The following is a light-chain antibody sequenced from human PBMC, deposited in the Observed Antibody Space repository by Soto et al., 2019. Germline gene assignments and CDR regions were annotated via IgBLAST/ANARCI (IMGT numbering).Light chain of an antibody. J-gene: IGKJ2*01. V-gene: IGKV3-20*01. CDR3: QQYGRSPYT. Sequence: EIVLTQSPGTLSLSPGERATLSCRASQSVSSTSLAWYQQKAGQAPRLLIYATSSRATGIPDRFSGSGSGTDFTLTISRLEPEDFAVYYCQQYGRSPYTFGQGTKLEIK. CDR2: ATS. CDR1: QSVSSTS.